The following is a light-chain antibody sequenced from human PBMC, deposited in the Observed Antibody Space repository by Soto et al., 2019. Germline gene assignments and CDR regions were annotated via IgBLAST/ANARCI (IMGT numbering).Light chain of an antibody. V-gene: IGKV1-5*01. CDR1: QSISSY. J-gene: IGKJ1*01. CDR3: QQYNSYSSWS. CDR2: DVS. Sequence: IKMYQSPSSLSATIGDRVTITCRASQSISSYLNWYQQEPGKAPKLLISDVSTLERGVPSRFSGSGSATEFTLTISSLQADDFATYYCQQYNSYSSWSFGQGTKVDI.